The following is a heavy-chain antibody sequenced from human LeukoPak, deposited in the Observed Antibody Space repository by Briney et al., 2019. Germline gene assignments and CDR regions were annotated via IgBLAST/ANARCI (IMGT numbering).Heavy chain of an antibody. CDR2: MSGDGQRT. Sequence: GGSLRLSCAASGFTFSDDDLNWVRQAPGKGLEWVSSMSGDGQRTFYAASVKGRFTISRDNSKNTLYLQMNSLRAEDTAVYYCAREASDQPDYWGQGTLVTVPS. J-gene: IGHJ4*02. CDR1: GFTFSDDD. CDR3: AREASDQPDY. V-gene: IGHV3-23*01.